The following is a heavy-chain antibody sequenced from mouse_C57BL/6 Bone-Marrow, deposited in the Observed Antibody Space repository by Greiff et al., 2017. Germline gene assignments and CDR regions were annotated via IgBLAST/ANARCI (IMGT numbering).Heavy chain of an antibody. D-gene: IGHD4-1*01. CDR1: GYTFTSYW. Sequence: QVQLQQPGAELVKPGASVKMSCKASGYTFTSYWITWVKQRPGQGLEWIGDIYPTICLTHYPDNFKRNAILTVDTSSNTAYMQLSSLTSEDSAVFYCARSGPLGRSFDYWGQGTTLTVSS. V-gene: IGHV1-55*01. CDR3: ARSGPLGRSFDY. J-gene: IGHJ2*01. CDR2: IYPTICLT.